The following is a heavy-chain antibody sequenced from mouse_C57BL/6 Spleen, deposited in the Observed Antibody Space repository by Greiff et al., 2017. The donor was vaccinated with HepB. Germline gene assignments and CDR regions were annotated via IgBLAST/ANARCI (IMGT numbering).Heavy chain of an antibody. Sequence: EVQRVESGGGLVKPGGSLKLSCAASGFTFSDYGMHWVRQAPEKGLEWVAYISSGSSTIYYADTVKGRFTISRDNAKNTLFLQMTSLRSEDTAMYYCARGGYGNYPYWYFDVWGTGTTVTVSS. CDR3: ARGGYGNYPYWYFDV. CDR2: ISSGSSTI. CDR1: GFTFSDYG. V-gene: IGHV5-17*01. J-gene: IGHJ1*03. D-gene: IGHD2-10*02.